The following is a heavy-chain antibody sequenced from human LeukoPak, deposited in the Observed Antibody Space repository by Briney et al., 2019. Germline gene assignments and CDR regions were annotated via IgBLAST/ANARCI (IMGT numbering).Heavy chain of an antibody. D-gene: IGHD6-13*01. CDR1: GFSFSIYN. CDR2: ISPRSSYI. V-gene: IGHV3-21*01. Sequence: GGSLRPSCAASGFSFSIYNMNWVRRAPEKGLEWVSSISPRSSYIYYADSVKGRFTISRDNAQNSLYLQMNSLSAEDTAVYYCARGSFSSNSGFDYWGQGALVTVSS. J-gene: IGHJ4*02. CDR3: ARGSFSSNSGFDY.